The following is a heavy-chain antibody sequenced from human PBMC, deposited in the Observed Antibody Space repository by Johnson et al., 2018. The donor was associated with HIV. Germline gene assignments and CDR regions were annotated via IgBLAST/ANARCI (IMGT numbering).Heavy chain of an antibody. CDR1: GFTFSSYA. Sequence: VQLVESGGGVVQPGRSLRLSCAASGFTFSSYAMHWVRQAPGQGLEWVSRIVISGDSTYYADSVKGRFTISRDNSKNTLYLQMNSLRAEDTAVYYCAKGDGYNYAFDIWGQGTMVTVSS. CDR3: AKGDGYNYAFDI. D-gene: IGHD5-24*01. CDR2: IVISGDST. V-gene: IGHV3-23*04. J-gene: IGHJ3*02.